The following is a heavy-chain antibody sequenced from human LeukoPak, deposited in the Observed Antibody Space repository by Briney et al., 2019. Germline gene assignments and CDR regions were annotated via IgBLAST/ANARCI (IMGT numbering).Heavy chain of an antibody. V-gene: IGHV3-48*03. CDR1: GFTFSNYE. D-gene: IGHD2-15*01. Sequence: GGSLRLSCAASGFTFSNYEMNWVRQAPGVGLEWVSYITSSGPTAYYADSVKGRFNISRDNAQNSLSLQMNNLTAEDTAIYYCARLGFCSDGSCYSLDYWGQGILVTVSS. CDR3: ARLGFCSDGSCYSLDY. CDR2: ITSSGPTA. J-gene: IGHJ4*02.